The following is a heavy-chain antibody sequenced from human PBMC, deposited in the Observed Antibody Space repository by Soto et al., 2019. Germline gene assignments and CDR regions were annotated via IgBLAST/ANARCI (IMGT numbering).Heavy chain of an antibody. D-gene: IGHD2-21*01. Sequence: ASVKVSCKASGYTFTNYAIHWVRQAPGQRLEWMGWLNPGNGNTKYPQKYQGRVTITRDTSASTAYIFLSSLRSEDTAVYYFAIDQGIPYCGGDCYSDWYFDLWGRGTLVTVSS. CDR3: AIDQGIPYCGGDCYSDWYFDL. J-gene: IGHJ2*01. CDR2: LNPGNGNT. V-gene: IGHV1-3*01. CDR1: GYTFTNYA.